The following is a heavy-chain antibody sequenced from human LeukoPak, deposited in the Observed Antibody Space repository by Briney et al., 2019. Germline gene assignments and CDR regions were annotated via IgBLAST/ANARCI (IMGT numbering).Heavy chain of an antibody. D-gene: IGHD6-19*01. CDR2: IYHSGST. J-gene: IGHJ4*02. CDR1: GYSISSGYY. Sequence: SETLSLTCAVSGYSISSGYYWGWIRQPPGKGLEWIGSIYHSGSTYYNPSLKSRVTISVDTSKNQFSLKLSSVTAADTAVYYCASEVAVAGTGDHWGQGTLVTVSS. CDR3: ASEVAVAGTGDH. V-gene: IGHV4-38-2*01.